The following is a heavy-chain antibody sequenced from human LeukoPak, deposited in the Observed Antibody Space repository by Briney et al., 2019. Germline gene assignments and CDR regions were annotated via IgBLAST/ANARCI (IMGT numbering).Heavy chain of an antibody. CDR2: INPNSGGT. Sequence: ASVKVSCKASGYTFTGYYMHWVRQAPGQGLEWMGWINPNSGGTKYAQKFQGRVTMTRDTSISTAYMELSRLRSDDTAVYYCARVQATLLDAFDIWGQGTMATVSS. CDR3: ARVQATLLDAFDI. CDR1: GYTFTGYY. V-gene: IGHV1-2*02. J-gene: IGHJ3*02. D-gene: IGHD5-12*01.